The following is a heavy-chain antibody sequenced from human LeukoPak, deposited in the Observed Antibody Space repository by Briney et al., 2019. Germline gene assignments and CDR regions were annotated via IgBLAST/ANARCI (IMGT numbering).Heavy chain of an antibody. CDR3: ARGPPLFDP. V-gene: IGHV3-48*01. J-gene: IGHJ5*02. CDR1: GFTFSDYS. CDR2: ISTGGDTI. Sequence: GGSLRLSCAVSGFTFSDYSMNWVRQPPGKGLEWISYISTGGDTIYYADSVKGRFTISSDNAKKSLYLQMDSLRAEDTAVYYCARGPPLFDPWGQGTLVTVSS.